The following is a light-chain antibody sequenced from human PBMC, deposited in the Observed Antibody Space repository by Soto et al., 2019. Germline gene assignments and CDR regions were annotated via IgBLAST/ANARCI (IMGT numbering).Light chain of an antibody. J-gene: IGKJ1*01. V-gene: IGKV1-6*01. CDR3: LQDYNYPRT. CDR1: QGIRNY. CDR2: AAS. Sequence: AIQMTQSPSSLSASVGDRVTITCRASQGIRNYLGWYQQKPGKAPKLLIYAASTLQSGVPSRFSGSGSDTDFTLSINNLQPEDFATYYCLQDYNYPRTFSQGTKVDIK.